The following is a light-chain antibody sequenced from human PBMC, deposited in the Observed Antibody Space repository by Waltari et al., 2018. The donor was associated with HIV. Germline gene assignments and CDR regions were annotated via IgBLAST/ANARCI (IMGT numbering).Light chain of an antibody. V-gene: IGKV3-15*01. Sequence: EIVMTQSPATLSVSPGERAALSCRASQSVTTHLAWYQQKPGKEPRRLIDGASTRATDIPARFSGSGSGTEFTLTISSLQSEDSAVYYCQQDYNWRPMTFGQGTRLEIK. CDR1: QSVTTH. CDR2: GAS. CDR3: QQDYNWRPMT. J-gene: IGKJ5*01.